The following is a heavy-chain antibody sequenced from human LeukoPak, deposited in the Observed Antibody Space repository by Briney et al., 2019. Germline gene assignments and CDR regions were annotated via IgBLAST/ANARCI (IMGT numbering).Heavy chain of an antibody. CDR3: ARGTYSNGLYYFDY. CDR1: GGSISSGDYY. V-gene: IGHV4-30-4*01. D-gene: IGHD4-11*01. Sequence: SETLSLTCTVSGGSISSGDYYWSWIRQPPGEGLKWIGFIYYSGSTYHNPSLKSRVTISIDTSKTQFSLRLSSVTAADTAVYYCARGTYSNGLYYFDYWGQGTLVTVSS. CDR2: IYYSGST. J-gene: IGHJ4*02.